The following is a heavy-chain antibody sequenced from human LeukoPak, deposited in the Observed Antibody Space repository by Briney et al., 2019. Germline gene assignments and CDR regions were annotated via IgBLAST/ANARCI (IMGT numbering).Heavy chain of an antibody. Sequence: GGSLRLSCAASGFTVSSNYMSWVRQAPGKGLEWVSVIYSGGSTYYADSVKGRFTISRDDSKNTLYLQMNSLRAEDTAVYYCAREPNYDSSGYTPYFDYWGQGTLVTVSS. CDR1: GFTVSSNY. CDR2: IYSGGST. J-gene: IGHJ4*02. CDR3: AREPNYDSSGYTPYFDY. V-gene: IGHV3-66*01. D-gene: IGHD3-22*01.